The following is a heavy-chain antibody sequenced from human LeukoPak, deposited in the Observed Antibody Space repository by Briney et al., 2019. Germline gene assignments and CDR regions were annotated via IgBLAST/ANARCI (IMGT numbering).Heavy chain of an antibody. Sequence: PGGSLRLSCAASGFTFSDSYMAWIRQAPGKGLEWVSYISSSSTATNYADSVKGRFTISRDNAKNTLFQQMNSLRADDTAVYYCARDKYSRGWYSENWGQGTLVTVSS. J-gene: IGHJ4*02. CDR3: ARDKYSRGWYSEN. CDR2: ISSSSTAT. D-gene: IGHD6-19*01. V-gene: IGHV3-11*05. CDR1: GFTFSDSY.